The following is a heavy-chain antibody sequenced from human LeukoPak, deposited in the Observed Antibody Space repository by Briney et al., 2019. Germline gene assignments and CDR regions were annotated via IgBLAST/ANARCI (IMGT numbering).Heavy chain of an antibody. V-gene: IGHV3-48*01. J-gene: IGHJ4*02. Sequence: PGGSLRLSCAASGFTLSSYSMNWVRQAPGKGLEWASYISSGSTTIYYADSVKGRFTISRDNAKNSLYLQMNSLRAEDTAVYYCARDVEQWLVRVYYFDYWGQGTLVTVSS. CDR2: ISSGSTTI. CDR3: ARDVEQWLVRVYYFDY. D-gene: IGHD6-19*01. CDR1: GFTLSSYS.